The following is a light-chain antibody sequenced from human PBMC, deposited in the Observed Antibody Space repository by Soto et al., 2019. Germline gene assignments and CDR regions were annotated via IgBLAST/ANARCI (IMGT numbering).Light chain of an antibody. J-gene: IGKJ4*01. CDR2: GSS. V-gene: IGKV3-15*01. CDR1: QSVSSN. Sequence: ILMTQSPATLSVSPGERATLSCRASQSVSSNLAWYQQKPGQAPRLLIYGSSTRATGIPARFSGSGSGTEFTLTISSLQSDDFAVHYCQQYNNWHPLTFGGGTKVDNK. CDR3: QQYNNWHPLT.